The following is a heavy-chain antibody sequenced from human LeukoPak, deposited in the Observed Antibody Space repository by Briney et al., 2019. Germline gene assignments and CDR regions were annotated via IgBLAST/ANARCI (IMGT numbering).Heavy chain of an antibody. CDR3: TRVSREWELLWSDY. D-gene: IGHD1-26*01. CDR1: GFTFGDYA. V-gene: IGHV3-49*04. J-gene: IGHJ4*02. CDR2: IRSKAYGGTT. Sequence: PGGSLRLSCTASGFTFGDYAMSWVRQAPGKGLEWVGFIRSKAYGGTTEYAASVKGRFTISRDDSKSIAYLQMNSLKTEDTAVHYCTRVSREWELLWSDYWGQGTLVTVSS.